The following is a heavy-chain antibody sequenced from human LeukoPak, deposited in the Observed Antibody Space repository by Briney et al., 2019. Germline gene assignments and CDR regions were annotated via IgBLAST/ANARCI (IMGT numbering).Heavy chain of an antibody. Sequence: SETLSLTCVVSGGSISSTSYYWGWIRQPPGKGLEWIGSIYYSGSTYYNPSLKSRVTISLDTSKNQFSLKLSSVTAADTAIYYCARDFSSSSTVYYYYYMDVWGKGTTVIVS. CDR3: ARDFSSSSTVYYYYYMDV. J-gene: IGHJ6*03. D-gene: IGHD6-6*01. CDR1: GGSISSTSYY. V-gene: IGHV4-39*07. CDR2: IYYSGST.